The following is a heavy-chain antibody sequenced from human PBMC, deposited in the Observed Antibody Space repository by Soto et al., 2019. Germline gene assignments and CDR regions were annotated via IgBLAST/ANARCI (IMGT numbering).Heavy chain of an antibody. CDR1: GYTFTSYY. J-gene: IGHJ4*02. V-gene: IGHV1-46*01. Sequence: SPVKVSCKASGYTFTSYYMHWVRQAPGQGLEWMGIINPSGGSTSYAQKFQGRVTMTRDTSTSTVYMELSSLRSEDTAVYYCARDPGEGATIGVYWGQGTLVTVSS. D-gene: IGHD5-12*01. CDR3: ARDPGEGATIGVY. CDR2: INPSGGST.